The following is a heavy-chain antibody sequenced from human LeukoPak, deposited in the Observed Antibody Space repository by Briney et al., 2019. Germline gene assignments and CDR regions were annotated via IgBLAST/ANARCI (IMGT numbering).Heavy chain of an antibody. J-gene: IGHJ4*02. CDR2: ISGSGGST. D-gene: IGHD6-19*01. Sequence: GGSLRLSCAASGFTFSSYGMTWVRQAPGKGLEWVSAISGSGGSTYYADSVKGRFTISRDNSENTLYLQMNSLRAEDTAIYYCAREYSSGSDGDYWGQGTLVTVSS. CDR3: AREYSSGSDGDY. CDR1: GFTFSSYG. V-gene: IGHV3-23*01.